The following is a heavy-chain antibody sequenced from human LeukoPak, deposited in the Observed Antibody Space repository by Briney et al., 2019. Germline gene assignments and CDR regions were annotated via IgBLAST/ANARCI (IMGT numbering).Heavy chain of an antibody. V-gene: IGHV3-48*03. J-gene: IGHJ4*02. CDR2: ISSSGSTI. CDR1: GFTFSSYE. D-gene: IGHD3-10*01. CDR3: AISGHGSGSYKVDY. Sequence: GGSLRLSCAASGFTFSSYEMNWVRQAPGKGLEWVSYISSSGSTIYYADSVKGRFTISRDNAKNSLYLQMNSLRAEDTAVYYCAISGHGSGSYKVDYWGQGTLVTVSS.